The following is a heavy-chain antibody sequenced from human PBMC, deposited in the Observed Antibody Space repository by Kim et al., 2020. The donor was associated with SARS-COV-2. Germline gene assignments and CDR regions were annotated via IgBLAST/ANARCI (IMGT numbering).Heavy chain of an antibody. J-gene: IGHJ6*01. Sequence: SETLSLTCTVSGGSISSYYWSWIRQPPGKGLEWIWYINYSGSTNYNPSLKSRVTISVDTSKNQFSLKLSSVTAADTAVYYCARQLLVFTGYWTSYYYGM. CDR2: INYSGST. CDR3: ARQLLVFTGYWTSYYYGM. CDR1: GGSISSYY. V-gene: IGHV4-59*08. D-gene: IGHD3-9*01.